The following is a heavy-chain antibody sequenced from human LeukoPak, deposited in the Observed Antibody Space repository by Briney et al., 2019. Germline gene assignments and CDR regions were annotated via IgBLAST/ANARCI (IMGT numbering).Heavy chain of an antibody. Sequence: GASVKLSCKASGYTFTTYDINWVRQATGQGLEWMGWMNPNSGYTGYAQKFQGRVTITRDTSISTAYMELSSLRSEDTAVYYCARVAGSIDYWGQGTLVTVSS. CDR3: ARVAGSIDY. V-gene: IGHV1-8*03. D-gene: IGHD6-19*01. J-gene: IGHJ4*02. CDR2: MNPNSGYT. CDR1: GYTFTTYD.